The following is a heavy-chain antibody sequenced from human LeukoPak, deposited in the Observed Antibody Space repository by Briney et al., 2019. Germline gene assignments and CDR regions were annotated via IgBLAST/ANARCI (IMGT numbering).Heavy chain of an antibody. J-gene: IGHJ5*02. CDR3: ARGLLYAT. V-gene: IGHV4-38-2*02. CDR1: GYSISSGYY. Sequence: SETLSLTCTVSGYSISSGYYWGWIRQPPGKGLEWIGSIYHSGSTYYNPSLKSRVTISVDTSKNQFSLKLSSVTAADTAVYYCARGLLYATWGQGTLVTVSS. CDR2: IYHSGST. D-gene: IGHD3-16*01.